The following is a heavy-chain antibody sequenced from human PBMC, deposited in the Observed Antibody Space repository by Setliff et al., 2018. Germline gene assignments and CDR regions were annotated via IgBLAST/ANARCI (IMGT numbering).Heavy chain of an antibody. J-gene: IGHJ6*02. CDR2: INPSGGST. Sequence: ASVKVSCKASGYTFTGYYMHWVRQAPGQGLEWMGWINPSGGSTSYAQKFQGRVTMTRDTSTSTVYMELSSLRSEDTAVYYCARDRDCSGGSCYSHYYYGMDVWGQGTTVTVSS. V-gene: IGHV1-46*01. CDR1: GYTFTGYY. D-gene: IGHD2-15*01. CDR3: ARDRDCSGGSCYSHYYYGMDV.